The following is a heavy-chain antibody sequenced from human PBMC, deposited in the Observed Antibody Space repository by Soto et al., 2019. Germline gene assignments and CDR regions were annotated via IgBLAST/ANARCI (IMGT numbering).Heavy chain of an antibody. D-gene: IGHD5-12*01. Sequence: QVQLVQSGAEVKKPGASVKVSCKASGYTFTSYDINWVRQATGQGLEWMGWMNPNSGKTGYAQKFKGRVTMTRNTAKSTAYMEVSSLRSEDHAVYYCAREAHSGRADYWGHGTLVTVSS. J-gene: IGHJ4*01. CDR2: MNPNSGKT. V-gene: IGHV1-8*01. CDR3: AREAHSGRADY. CDR1: GYTFTSYD.